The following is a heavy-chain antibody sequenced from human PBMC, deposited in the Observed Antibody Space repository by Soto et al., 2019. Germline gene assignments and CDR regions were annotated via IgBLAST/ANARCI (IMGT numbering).Heavy chain of an antibody. V-gene: IGHV6-1*01. CDR3: ARGVDTAMGGYNWFDP. Sequence: QVQLQQSGPGLVKPSQTLSLTCAISGDSVSSNSAAWNWIRQSPSRGLEWLGRTYYRSKRYNDYAVSLNSRITTNPHTSHNQFSLQLNSVTPEDTAVYYCARGVDTAMGGYNWFDPWGQGTLVTVSS. CDR1: GDSVSSNSAA. D-gene: IGHD5-18*01. CDR2: TYYRSKRYN. J-gene: IGHJ5*02.